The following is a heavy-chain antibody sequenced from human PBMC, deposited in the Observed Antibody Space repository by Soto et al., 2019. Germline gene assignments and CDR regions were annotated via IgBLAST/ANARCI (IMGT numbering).Heavy chain of an antibody. CDR1: NVSIASSY. D-gene: IGHD3-10*01. Sequence: QVHLQESGPGLVKPSETLSLTCRVSNVSIASSYWNWLRQAPGKGLEWIGFVYHTGIIKYNPSLKSRVTISMDTSRNEISLRLTSVTTADTGSYFCARDFAGRGPFDPWGPGTPVTVSS. CDR3: ARDFAGRGPFDP. V-gene: IGHV4-59*01. J-gene: IGHJ5*01. CDR2: VYHTGII.